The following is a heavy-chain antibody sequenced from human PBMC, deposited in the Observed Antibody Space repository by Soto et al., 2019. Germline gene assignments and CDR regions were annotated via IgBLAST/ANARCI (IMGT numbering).Heavy chain of an antibody. V-gene: IGHV4-39*02. J-gene: IGHJ6*02. CDR3: ATDEGISVVGFFRKEHCFGLDV. CDR2: VYYDGTN. D-gene: IGHD6-19*01. CDR1: GASIDDRGHH. Sequence: QLKESGPGQVNPSETLSLTCSVSGASIDDRGHHWSWLRPSPGRGLEWLGSVYYDGTNYYNPYLKSGVSVFEDTSKNRFSLRLASVIDADTAVYYCATDEGISVVGFFRKEHCFGLDVWGPVTTVSVAS.